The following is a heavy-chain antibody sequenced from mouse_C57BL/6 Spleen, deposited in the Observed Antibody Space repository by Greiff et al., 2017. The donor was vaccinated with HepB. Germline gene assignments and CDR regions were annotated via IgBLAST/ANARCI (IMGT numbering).Heavy chain of an antibody. CDR2: ISYDGSN. V-gene: IGHV3-6*01. D-gene: IGHD2-4*01. CDR1: GYSITSGYY. J-gene: IGHJ2*01. CDR3: AREGDYDGRTFDY. Sequence: EVQLVESGPGLVKPSQSLSLTCSVTGYSITSGYYWNWIRQFPGNKLEWMGYISYDGSNNYNPSLKNRISITRDTSKNQFFLKLNSVTTEDTATYYCAREGDYDGRTFDYWGQGTTLTVSS.